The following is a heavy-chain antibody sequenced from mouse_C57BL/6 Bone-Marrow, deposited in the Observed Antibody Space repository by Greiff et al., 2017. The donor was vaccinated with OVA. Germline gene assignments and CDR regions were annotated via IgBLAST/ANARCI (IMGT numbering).Heavy chain of an antibody. CDR2: IYPGSGNI. V-gene: IGHV1-76*01. CDR1: GYTFTGYY. Sequence: VKLQESGAELVRPGASVKLSCKASGYTFTGYYISWVKQRPGQGLEWIARIYPGSGNIYYNEKFKGKATLTAEKSSSTAYMQLSSLTSDDSAVYFCARSERLRDYFDYWGQGTTLTVSS. CDR3: ARSERLRDYFDY. D-gene: IGHD2-2*01. J-gene: IGHJ2*01.